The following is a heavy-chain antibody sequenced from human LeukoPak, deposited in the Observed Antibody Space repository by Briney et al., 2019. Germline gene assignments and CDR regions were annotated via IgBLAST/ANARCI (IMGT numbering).Heavy chain of an antibody. J-gene: IGHJ4*02. CDR2: ISWNSGSI. CDR1: GFTFDDYA. Sequence: GGSLRLSCAASGFTFDDYAMHWVRQAPGKGLEWVSGISWNSGSIVYADSVKGRFTISRDNAKNSLYLQMNSLRAEDMALYHCAKGGNGRTAVAGTLDYWGQGTLVTVSS. V-gene: IGHV3-9*03. CDR3: AKGGNGRTAVAGTLDY. D-gene: IGHD6-19*01.